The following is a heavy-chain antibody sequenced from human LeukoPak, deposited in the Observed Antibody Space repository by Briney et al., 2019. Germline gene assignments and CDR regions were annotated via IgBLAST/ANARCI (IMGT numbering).Heavy chain of an antibody. V-gene: IGHV5-51*01. D-gene: IGHD5-12*01. J-gene: IGHJ6*02. CDR2: IYPDDSDI. Sequence: TGESLKISCKGTGYTFTNYWIIWVRQLPGKGLESMGIIYPDDSDISYSPSLQGQVTISADKSITTAYLQWSSLKPSDTAIYYCARHSVDIVGTVRTQNYALDVWGQGTTVTVSS. CDR3: ARHSVDIVGTVRTQNYALDV. CDR1: GYTFTNYW.